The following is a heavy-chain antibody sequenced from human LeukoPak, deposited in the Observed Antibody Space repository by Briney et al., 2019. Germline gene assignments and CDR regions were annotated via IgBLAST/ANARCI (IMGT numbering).Heavy chain of an antibody. D-gene: IGHD4-17*01. V-gene: IGHV4-59*01. CDR2: IYYSGST. Sequence: SETLSLTCTDSGGSISTYYWTWIRQPPGKGLEWIGYIYYSGSTNYNPSLKSRVSISVDTSKNQFSLNVSSVTAADTAIYYCARARYGDLDYWGQGALVTVSS. CDR3: ARARYGDLDY. CDR1: GGSISTYY. J-gene: IGHJ4*02.